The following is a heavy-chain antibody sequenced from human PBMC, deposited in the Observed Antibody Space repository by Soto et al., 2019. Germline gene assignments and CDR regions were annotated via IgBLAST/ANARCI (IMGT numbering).Heavy chain of an antibody. J-gene: IGHJ5*02. D-gene: IGHD2-8*01. Sequence: QVQLQQWGAGLLKPSETLSLTCAVYGGSFSGYYWSWIRQPPGKGLEWLGEINHSGSTNYNPSLNRRVTISVDTSKNQFSLKLSSVTAADTAVYYCARGKGSGDCNNCVCYSGWFDPWGQGTLVTVSS. CDR2: INHSGST. CDR3: ARGKGSGDCNNCVCYSGWFDP. CDR1: GGSFSGYY. V-gene: IGHV4-34*01.